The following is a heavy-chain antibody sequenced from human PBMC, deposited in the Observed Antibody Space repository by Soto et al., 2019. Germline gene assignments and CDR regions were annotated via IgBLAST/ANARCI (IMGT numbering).Heavy chain of an antibody. V-gene: IGHV1-69*08. CDR1: GGTFSSYT. D-gene: IGHD2-21*02. CDR3: ARDGGGGLCGGDCSSRYYYYGMDV. CDR2: IIPILGIA. J-gene: IGHJ6*02. Sequence: QVQLVQSGAEVKKPGSSVKVSCKASGGTFSSYTISWVRQAPGQGLEWMGRIIPILGIANYAQKFQGRVTITADKSTSTAYMELSSLRSEDTAVYYCARDGGGGLCGGDCSSRYYYYGMDVWGQGTTVTVSS.